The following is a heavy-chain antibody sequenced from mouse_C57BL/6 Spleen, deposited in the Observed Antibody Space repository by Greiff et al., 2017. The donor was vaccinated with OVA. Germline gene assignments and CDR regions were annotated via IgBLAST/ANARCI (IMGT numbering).Heavy chain of an antibody. CDR2: INPYNGGT. Sequence: VQLQQSGPVLVKPGASVKMSCKASGYTFTDYYMNWVKQSHGKSLEWIGVINPYNGGTSYNQKFKGKATLTVDKSSSTAYMELNSLTSEDSAVYYCARRRTSQAWFAYWGQGTLVTVSA. CDR3: ARRRTSQAWFAY. J-gene: IGHJ3*01. CDR1: GYTFTDYY. V-gene: IGHV1-19*01. D-gene: IGHD3-2*02.